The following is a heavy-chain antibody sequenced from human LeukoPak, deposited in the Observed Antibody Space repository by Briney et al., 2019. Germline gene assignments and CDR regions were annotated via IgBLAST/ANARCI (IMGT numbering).Heavy chain of an antibody. V-gene: IGHV3-21*04. D-gene: IGHD3-22*01. CDR3: ARVGSGYYYSSPDGMDV. CDR1: GFTFSSYS. Sequence: GGSLRLSCAASGFTFSSYSMNWVCQAPGKGLEWVSSISSSSSYIYYADSVKGRFTISRGNSKNTLYLQMNSLRAEDTAVYYCARVGSGYYYSSPDGMDVWDQGTTVTVSS. CDR2: ISSSSSYI. J-gene: IGHJ6*02.